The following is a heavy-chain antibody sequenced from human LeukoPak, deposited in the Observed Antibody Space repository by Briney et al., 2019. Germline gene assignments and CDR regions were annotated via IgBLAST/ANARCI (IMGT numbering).Heavy chain of an antibody. CDR2: ISGSGGST. D-gene: IGHD2-2*01. J-gene: IGHJ4*02. Sequence: GGSLRLSCAASGFTFSSYAMSWVRQAPGKGLEWVSAISGSGGSTYFADSVKGRFTISRDNSKNTLYLQMNSLRAEDTAVYYCASRGYCSSTSCQHFDYWGQGTLVTVSS. CDR1: GFTFSSYA. CDR3: ASRGYCSSTSCQHFDY. V-gene: IGHV3-23*01.